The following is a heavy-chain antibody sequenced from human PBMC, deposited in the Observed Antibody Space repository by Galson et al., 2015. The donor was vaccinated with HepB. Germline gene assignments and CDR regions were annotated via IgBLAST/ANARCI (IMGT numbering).Heavy chain of an antibody. D-gene: IGHD3-3*01. CDR3: ARDVGLRFLELVDAFDI. Sequence: SLRLSCAASGFTFSSYAMHWVRQAPGKGLEWVAVISYDERNKYYADSVKGRSTISRDNSKNTLYLQMNSLRAEDTAVYYRARDVGLRFLELVDAFDIWGQGTMVTVSS. J-gene: IGHJ3*02. V-gene: IGHV3-30*04. CDR2: ISYDERNK. CDR1: GFTFSSYA.